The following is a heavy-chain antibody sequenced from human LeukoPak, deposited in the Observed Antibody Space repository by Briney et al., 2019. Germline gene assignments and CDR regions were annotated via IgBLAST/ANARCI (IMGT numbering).Heavy chain of an antibody. CDR3: ARDLTSAYWTPGGYYYYMDV. J-gene: IGHJ6*03. Sequence: GGSLRLSCVAFGFTFSDYSMNWVRQTPGKGLEWISYITSRSSFTYFADSVKGRFTISRDDARNSLYLQMNSLRVDDTAVYYCARDLTSAYWTPGGYYYYMDVWGKGTAVTVSS. V-gene: IGHV3-48*01. CDR2: ITSRSSFT. CDR1: GFTFSDYS. D-gene: IGHD3/OR15-3a*01.